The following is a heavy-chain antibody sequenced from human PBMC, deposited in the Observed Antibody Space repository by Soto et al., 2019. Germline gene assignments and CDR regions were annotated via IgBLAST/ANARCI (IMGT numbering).Heavy chain of an antibody. Sequence: ASVNVSCKASGYTFTSYVMHWVRQAPGQRLEWMGWINAGNGNTKYSQKFQGRVTITRDTSASTAYMELSSLRSEDTAVYYCARDAGITIFGVVTHNWFDPWGQGTLVTVSS. CDR1: GYTFTSYV. CDR3: ARDAGITIFGVVTHNWFDP. CDR2: INAGNGNT. D-gene: IGHD3-3*01. J-gene: IGHJ5*02. V-gene: IGHV1-3*01.